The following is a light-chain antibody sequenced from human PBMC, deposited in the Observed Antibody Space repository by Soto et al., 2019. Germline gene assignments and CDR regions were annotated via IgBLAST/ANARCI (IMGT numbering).Light chain of an antibody. J-gene: IGLJ2*01. CDR1: SSNIGAGDD. V-gene: IGLV1-40*01. CDR3: QSYDSSRSGVV. CDR2: GNS. Sequence: QSVLTQPPSVSGAPGQRVTISCTGSSSNIGAGDDVHWYQQHPGTAPKLLIYGNSNRPSGVPDRFSGSKSGTSASLAITGLQAEDEADYYCQSYDSSRSGVVFGGGTKVTVL.